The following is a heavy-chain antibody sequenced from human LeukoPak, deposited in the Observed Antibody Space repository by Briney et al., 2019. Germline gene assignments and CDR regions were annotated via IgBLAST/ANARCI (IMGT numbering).Heavy chain of an antibody. V-gene: IGHV3-7*01. Sequence: GGSLGLSCAASGFTLSSYWMNWVRQAPGKGLEWVANIKQDGSVKNYVDSVKGRFTISRDNAKNSLYLQMNSLRAEDTAVYYCARDPVGAPYYDYWGQGTLVTVSS. CDR3: ARDPVGAPYYDY. J-gene: IGHJ4*02. CDR1: GFTLSSYW. D-gene: IGHD1-26*01. CDR2: IKQDGSVK.